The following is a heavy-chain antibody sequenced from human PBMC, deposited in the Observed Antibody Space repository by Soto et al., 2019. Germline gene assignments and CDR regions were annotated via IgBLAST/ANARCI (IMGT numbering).Heavy chain of an antibody. CDR1: GFTFSSYG. J-gene: IGHJ4*02. CDR3: ARDRFGRFQRSGGACYDF. V-gene: IGHV3-30*03. D-gene: IGHD2-15*01. CDR2: ISYDGSNK. Sequence: GGSLRLSCAASGFTFSSYGMHWVRQAPGKGLEWVAVISYDGSNKYYADSVKGRFTISRDNAKNSLYLQMKSLRAEDTAVYYCARDRFGRFQRSGGACYDFWGQGTRVTVSS.